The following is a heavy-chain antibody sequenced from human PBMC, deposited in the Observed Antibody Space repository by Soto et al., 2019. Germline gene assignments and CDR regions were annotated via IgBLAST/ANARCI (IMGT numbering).Heavy chain of an antibody. J-gene: IGHJ6*02. V-gene: IGHV3-7*01. CDR3: VGALTYEVPYYYYGMDV. CDR1: GFSFSTYL. Sequence: GGSLRLSCAASGFSFSTYLMSWVRQAPGKGLEWVANIKQGGNEKFYVDSVKGRFTISRDNDKKSLCLQMDSLRVEDTAVYYCVGALTYEVPYYYYGMDVWGQGTTVTVSS. CDR2: IKQGGNEK. D-gene: IGHD3-16*01.